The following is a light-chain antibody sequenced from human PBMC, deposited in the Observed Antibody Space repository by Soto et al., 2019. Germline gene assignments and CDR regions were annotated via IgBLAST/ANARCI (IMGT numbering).Light chain of an antibody. V-gene: IGKV3-20*01. Sequence: EIVLTQSPGTLSLSPGERATLSCRASQSVSSSYLAWYQQKPGQAPMLLIYGASSSATGIPDRFSGSGSGTDFTLTISRLEPEDFAVYYCQQYCSSPLTFGGGTKVEIK. J-gene: IGKJ4*01. CDR1: QSVSSSY. CDR2: GAS. CDR3: QQYCSSPLT.